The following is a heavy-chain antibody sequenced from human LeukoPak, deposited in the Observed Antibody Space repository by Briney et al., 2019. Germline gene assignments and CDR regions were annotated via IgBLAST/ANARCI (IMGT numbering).Heavy chain of an antibody. CDR2: ISSSSSYI. Sequence: GGSLRLSCAASGFTFSSYSMNWVRQAPGKGLEWVSSISSSSSYIYYADSVKGRFTISRDNAKNSLYLQMNSLGAEDTAVYYCAREDSSGPLYYFDCWGQGTLVTVSS. D-gene: IGHD3-22*01. V-gene: IGHV3-21*01. CDR1: GFTFSSYS. CDR3: AREDSSGPLYYFDC. J-gene: IGHJ4*02.